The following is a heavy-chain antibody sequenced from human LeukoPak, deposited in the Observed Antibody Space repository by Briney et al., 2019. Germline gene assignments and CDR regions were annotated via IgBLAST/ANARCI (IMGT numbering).Heavy chain of an antibody. J-gene: IGHJ4*02. D-gene: IGHD6-6*01. Sequence: PSETLSLTCTVSGGSISSYYWSWIRQPPGKGLEWIGYIYYSGSTNYNPSLKSRVTISVDTSKNQFSLKPSSVTAADTAVYYCARGGIAARPGGYFDYWGQGTLVTVSS. V-gene: IGHV4-59*08. CDR3: ARGGIAARPGGYFDY. CDR2: IYYSGST. CDR1: GGSISSYY.